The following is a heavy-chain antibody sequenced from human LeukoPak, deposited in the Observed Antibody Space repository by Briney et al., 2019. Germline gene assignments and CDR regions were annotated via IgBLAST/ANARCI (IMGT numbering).Heavy chain of an antibody. CDR2: INRSGST. Sequence: SETLSLTCAVYAGSFSGYYWSWIRQPPGKGLEWIGEINRSGSTNYNPSLKSRVTMSVDTSKNQFSLKMSSVTAADTAVYYCARGVGAYDNWFDPWGQGTLVTVSS. D-gene: IGHD1-26*01. CDR3: ARGVGAYDNWFDP. J-gene: IGHJ5*02. V-gene: IGHV4-34*01. CDR1: AGSFSGYY.